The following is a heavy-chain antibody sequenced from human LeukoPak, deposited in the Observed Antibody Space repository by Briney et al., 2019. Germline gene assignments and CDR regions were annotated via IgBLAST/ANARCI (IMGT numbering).Heavy chain of an antibody. J-gene: IGHJ4*02. CDR2: ISAYNGNT. Sequence: ASMKLSDNASGYTFTSYGISWVPQAPGQGLEWMGCISAYNGNTNYAQKLQGRVTMTTDTSTSTAYMELRSMRSDDTAVYYCARDLYCSSTSCYPQNFEYCGQGTLVTVSS. CDR3: ARDLYCSSTSCYPQNFEY. D-gene: IGHD2-2*01. V-gene: IGHV1-18*01. CDR1: GYTFTSYG.